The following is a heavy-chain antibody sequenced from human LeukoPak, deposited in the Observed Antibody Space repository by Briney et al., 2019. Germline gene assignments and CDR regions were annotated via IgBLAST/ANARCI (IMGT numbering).Heavy chain of an antibody. D-gene: IGHD6-19*01. CDR3: ASAKGSGWYAGLYYFDY. CDR1: GGSISSYY. CDR2: IYYSGST. Sequence: PSETLSLTCTVSGGSISSYYWSWIRQPPGKGLEWIGYIYYSGSTNYNPSLKSRVTISVDTSKNQFSLKLSSVTAADTAVYYCASAKGSGWYAGLYYFDYWGQGTLVTVSS. V-gene: IGHV4-59*08. J-gene: IGHJ4*02.